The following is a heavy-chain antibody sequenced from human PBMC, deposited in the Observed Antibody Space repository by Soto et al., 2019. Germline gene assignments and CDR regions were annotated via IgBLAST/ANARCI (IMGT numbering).Heavy chain of an antibody. V-gene: IGHV3-21*01. Sequence: PGGSLRLSCAASGFTFSSYSMNWVLQAPGKGLEWVSSISSSSSYIYYADSVKGRFTISRDNAKNSLYLQMNSLRAEDTAVYYCARGLSSMGYCSGGSCSVWGQGTLVTVSS. CDR2: ISSSSSYI. CDR3: ARGLSSMGYCSGGSCSV. D-gene: IGHD2-15*01. J-gene: IGHJ4*02. CDR1: GFTFSSYS.